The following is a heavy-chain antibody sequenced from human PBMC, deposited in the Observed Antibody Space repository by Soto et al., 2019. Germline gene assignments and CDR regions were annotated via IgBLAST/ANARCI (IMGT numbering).Heavy chain of an antibody. CDR1: GYTFTSYG. V-gene: IGHV1-18*01. D-gene: IGHD3-3*01. CDR2: ISAYNGNT. CDR3: AIDRITIFGVVINGYYYYGMDV. Sequence: GASVKVSCKASGYTFTSYGISWVRQAPGQGLEWMGWISAYNGNTNYAQKLQGRVTMTTDTSTSTAYMELRSLRSDDTAVYYCAIDRITIFGVVINGYYYYGMDVWGQGTTVTVSS. J-gene: IGHJ6*02.